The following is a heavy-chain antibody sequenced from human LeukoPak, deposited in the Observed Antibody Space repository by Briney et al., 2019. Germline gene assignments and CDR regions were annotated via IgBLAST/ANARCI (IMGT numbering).Heavy chain of an antibody. CDR3: AKDRQRGNYFRNYYYYMDV. D-gene: IGHD1-26*01. CDR1: GFTFSMYW. J-gene: IGHJ6*03. CDR2: IKEDGSEK. Sequence: PGGSLRLSCAASGFTFSMYWMTWVRQVPGKGLQWVANIKEDGSEKYYVDSVKGRFTISRDNSKNTVYLQMNSLRVDDTAVYYCAKDRQRGNYFRNYYYYMDVWGKGTTVTVSS. V-gene: IGHV3-7*03.